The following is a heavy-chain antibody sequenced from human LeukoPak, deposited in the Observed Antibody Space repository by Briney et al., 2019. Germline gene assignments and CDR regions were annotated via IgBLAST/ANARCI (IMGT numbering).Heavy chain of an antibody. Sequence: GGSLRLSCAASGFPVSNNYMSWVRQAPGKGLEWVSTISGTGGTTYYADSVKGRFTISRDNSKNTLFLQFNSLRADDTAVYYCAKGRGTTVTAAANYWGQGTLVTVSS. CDR3: AKGRGTTVTAAANY. D-gene: IGHD4-17*01. CDR2: ISGTGGTT. J-gene: IGHJ4*02. CDR1: GFPVSNNY. V-gene: IGHV3-23*01.